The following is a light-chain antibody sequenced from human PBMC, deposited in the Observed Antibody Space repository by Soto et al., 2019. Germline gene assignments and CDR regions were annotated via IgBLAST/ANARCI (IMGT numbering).Light chain of an antibody. CDR3: QQYGSSPPFT. Sequence: EIVLTQSPGTLSLSPGERATLSCRASQRVSSSYLAWYQQKPGQATRLLIYGASSRATGIPDRFSGSGSGTDFTLTISRLEPEDFAVYFCQQYGSSPPFTFGQGTKVEI. CDR1: QRVSSSY. V-gene: IGKV3-20*01. J-gene: IGKJ2*01. CDR2: GAS.